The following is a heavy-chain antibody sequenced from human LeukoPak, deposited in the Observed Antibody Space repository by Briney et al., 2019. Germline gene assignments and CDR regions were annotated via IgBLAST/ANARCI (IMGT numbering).Heavy chain of an antibody. J-gene: IGHJ4*02. CDR3: ARASGSSGYYTLDY. D-gene: IGHD3-22*01. CDR1: GFTFSSYT. V-gene: IGHV3-21*04. CDR2: ITNRGSHL. Sequence: GGSLRLSCAASGFTFSSYTMSWVRQAPGKGLEWVSSITNRGSHLYYADSLKGRFTVSRDNANNSLFLHMDSLRADDTAVYYCARASGSSGYYTLDYWGQGTLVTVSS.